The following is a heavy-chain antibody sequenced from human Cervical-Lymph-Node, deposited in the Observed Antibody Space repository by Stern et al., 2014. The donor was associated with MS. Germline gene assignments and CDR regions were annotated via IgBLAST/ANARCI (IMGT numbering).Heavy chain of an antibody. V-gene: IGHV1-8*01. CDR2: MNPKSGNT. J-gene: IGHJ4*02. CDR3: VRGGYSYGFPFDY. Sequence: VQLVESGAEVKKPGASVKVSCKAPAYTFTSFDINWVRQATGQGLGWMGWMNPKSGNTGYAQKFQGRVTMTRNTSISTAYMELSSLRSEDTAVYYCVRGGYSYGFPFDYWGQGTLVTVSS. D-gene: IGHD5-12*01. CDR1: AYTFTSFD.